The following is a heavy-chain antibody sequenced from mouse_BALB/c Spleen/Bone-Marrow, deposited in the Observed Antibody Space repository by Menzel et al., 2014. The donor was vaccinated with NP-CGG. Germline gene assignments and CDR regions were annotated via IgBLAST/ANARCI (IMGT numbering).Heavy chain of an antibody. D-gene: IGHD2-4*01. J-gene: IGHJ2*01. CDR1: GYSFTGYT. CDR2: INPYNGGT. CDR3: ARKPPIYYDFALDY. V-gene: IGHV1-18*01. Sequence: VQLQQSGPELVKPGASMKISCKASGYSFTGYTMNWVKQSHGRNLGWIGLINPYNGGTSYNQKFKGKATLTVDKSSSTAYMELLSLTSEDSAVYYCARKPPIYYDFALDYWGQGTTLTVSS.